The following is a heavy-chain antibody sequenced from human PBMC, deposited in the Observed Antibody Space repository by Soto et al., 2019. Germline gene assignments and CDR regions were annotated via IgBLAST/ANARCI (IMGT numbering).Heavy chain of an antibody. CDR2: IIPIFGTA. CDR3: ARVVHSGSPTSDAFDI. D-gene: IGHD3-10*01. Sequence: QVQLVQSGAEVKKPGSSVKVSCKASGGTFSSYAISWVRQAPGQGLEWMGGIIPIFGTANYAQKFQGRVTITADESTRTDYMSLSSLRSEDTAVYYCARVVHSGSPTSDAFDIWGQGTMVTVSS. V-gene: IGHV1-69*12. J-gene: IGHJ3*02. CDR1: GGTFSSYA.